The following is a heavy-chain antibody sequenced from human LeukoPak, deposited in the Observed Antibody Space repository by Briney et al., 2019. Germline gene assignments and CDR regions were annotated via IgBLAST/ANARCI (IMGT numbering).Heavy chain of an antibody. Sequence: SETLSLTCTVSGGSISSYYWSWIRQPPGKGLEWIGYIYYSGSTNYNPSLKSRVTISVDTSKNQFSLKLSSVTAADTAVYYCVQMVRGVIYWGQGTLVTVSS. V-gene: IGHV4-59*12. CDR3: VQMVRGVIY. J-gene: IGHJ4*02. CDR1: GGSISSYY. CDR2: IYYSGST. D-gene: IGHD3-10*01.